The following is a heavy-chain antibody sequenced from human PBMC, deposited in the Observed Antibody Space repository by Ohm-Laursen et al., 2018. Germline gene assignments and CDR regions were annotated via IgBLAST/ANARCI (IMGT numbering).Heavy chain of an antibody. CDR2: IYTSGTT. V-gene: IGHV4-4*07. Sequence: GTLSITCTVSGGSISAYYWSWIRQPAGKGLEWIGRIYTSGTTNYNPSLKSRVTMSLDTSKNQFSLKLSSVTAADTAVYYCARDNYDILTENWFDPWGRGTLVTVSS. D-gene: IGHD3-9*01. J-gene: IGHJ5*02. CDR1: GGSISAYY. CDR3: ARDNYDILTENWFDP.